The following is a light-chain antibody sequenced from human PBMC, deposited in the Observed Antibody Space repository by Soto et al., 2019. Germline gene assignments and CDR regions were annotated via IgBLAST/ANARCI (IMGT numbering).Light chain of an antibody. J-gene: IGKJ1*01. CDR3: QQYGGSWK. Sequence: EIVLTQSPVTLSLSPVERATLSCRASQSVSSSYSAWYQQKPGQAPRLLIYGASSRATGIPDRFSGSGSGTDFTLTISRLEPEDFAVYYCQQYGGSWKCGQGNKGDIK. CDR2: GAS. V-gene: IGKV3-20*01. CDR1: QSVSSSY.